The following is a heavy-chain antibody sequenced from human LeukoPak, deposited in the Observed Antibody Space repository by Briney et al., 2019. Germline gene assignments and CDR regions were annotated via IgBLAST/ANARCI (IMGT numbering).Heavy chain of an antibody. CDR3: ARAPMIVVVFPPRLDF. CDR2: INPTTGGT. J-gene: IGHJ4*02. Sequence: ASVKVSCKTSGYTFTGYYMHWVRQAPGQGLEWMGWINPTTGGTNYAQKCQGRVTMTSDTSISTAYMELSSLKSDDTAMYYCARAPMIVVVFPPRLDFWGQGTLVTVSS. D-gene: IGHD3-22*01. CDR1: GYTFTGYY. V-gene: IGHV1-2*02.